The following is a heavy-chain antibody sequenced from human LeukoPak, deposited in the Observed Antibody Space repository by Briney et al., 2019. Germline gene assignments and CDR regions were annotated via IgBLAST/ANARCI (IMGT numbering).Heavy chain of an antibody. CDR3: ARGFFYGDPFFDY. CDR2: INTDSTYI. CDR1: GFTFSSYW. D-gene: IGHD2/OR15-2a*01. V-gene: IGHV3-21*06. J-gene: IGHJ4*02. Sequence: PGGSLRLSCAASGFTFSSYWMSWVRQAPGKSLEWVASINTDSTYIYYADSMKGRFTISRDNAKNSLYLQMNSLRAEDTAVYYCARGFFYGDPFFDYWGQGSLVTVSS.